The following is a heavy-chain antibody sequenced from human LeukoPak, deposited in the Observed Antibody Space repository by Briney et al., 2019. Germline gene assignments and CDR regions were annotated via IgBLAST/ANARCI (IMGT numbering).Heavy chain of an antibody. CDR3: ARVSGGSGSYGDFDY. CDR1: GVTYSSYA. CDR2: IIPIFGTA. D-gene: IGHD3-10*01. V-gene: IGHV1-69*05. J-gene: IGHJ4*02. Sequence: ASVKVSCKASGVTYSSYAISWVRQAPGQGLEWMGRIIPIFGTANYAQKFQGRVTITTDESTSTAYMELSSLRSEDTAVYYCARVSGGSGSYGDFDYWGQGTLVTVSS.